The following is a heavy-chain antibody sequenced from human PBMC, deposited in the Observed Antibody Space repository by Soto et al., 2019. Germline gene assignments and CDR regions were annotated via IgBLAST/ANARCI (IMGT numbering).Heavy chain of an antibody. D-gene: IGHD6-13*01. V-gene: IGHV3-30*18. CDR2: ISYDGSNK. CDR3: AKSAGIAAAGTGEDYYYYYGMDV. Sequence: PGGSLRLSCAASGFTFSSYGMHWVRQAPGKGLEGVAVISYDGSNKYYADSVKGRFTISRDNSKNTLYLQMNSLRAEDTAVYYCAKSAGIAAAGTGEDYYYYYGMDVWGQGTTVTVSS. J-gene: IGHJ6*02. CDR1: GFTFSSYG.